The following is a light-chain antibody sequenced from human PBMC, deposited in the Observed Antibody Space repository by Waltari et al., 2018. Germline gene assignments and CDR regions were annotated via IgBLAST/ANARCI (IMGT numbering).Light chain of an antibody. CDR2: GAS. J-gene: IGKJ1*01. CDR1: QSVSRA. CDR3: QHYVRLPAT. V-gene: IGKV3-20*01. Sequence: EIVLTQSPGSLSSSPGERVTLSCRAGQSVSRALAWYQQKPDQAPRLLIFGASNRATGIPDRFSGSGSETDFSLTISRLEPEDFAVYYCQHYVRLPATFGRGTKVEIK.